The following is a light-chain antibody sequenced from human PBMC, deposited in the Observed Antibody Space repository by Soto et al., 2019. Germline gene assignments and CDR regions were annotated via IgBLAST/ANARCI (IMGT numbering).Light chain of an antibody. J-gene: IGKJ1*01. V-gene: IGKV1-5*01. Sequence: DIQMTQSPATLSASVGDRGTISFRASQSVRSWLAWYQHKPGKAPKLLIYDASNLDSGVPSRFSGSGSGTEFSLTISNLQPDDCATYYCQQYENYWTFGQGTKVDIK. CDR2: DAS. CDR3: QQYENYWT. CDR1: QSVRSW.